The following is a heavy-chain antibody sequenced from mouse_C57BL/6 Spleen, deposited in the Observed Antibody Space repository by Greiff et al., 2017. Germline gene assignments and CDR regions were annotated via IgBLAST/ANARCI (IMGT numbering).Heavy chain of an antibody. CDR3: ARRGTGWYFDV. D-gene: IGHD3-3*01. CDR1: GYAFSSYW. Sequence: QVHVKQSGAELVKPGASVKISCKASGYAFSSYWMNWVKQRPGKGLEWIGQIYPGDGDTNYNGKFKGKATLTADKSSSTAYMQLSSLTSEDSAVYFCARRGTGWYFDVWGTGTTVTVSS. CDR2: IYPGDGDT. J-gene: IGHJ1*03. V-gene: IGHV1-80*01.